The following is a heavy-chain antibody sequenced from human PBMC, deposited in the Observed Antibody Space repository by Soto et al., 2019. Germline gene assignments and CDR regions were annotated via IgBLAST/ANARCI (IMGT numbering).Heavy chain of an antibody. V-gene: IGHV1-58*01. CDR3: AAVGATPYYYYYGMDV. D-gene: IGHD1-26*01. J-gene: IGHJ6*02. CDR2: IVVGSGNT. CDR1: GFTFTSSA. Sequence: GASVKVSCKASGFTFTSSAVQWVRQARGQSLEWIGWIVVGSGNTNYAQKFQERVTITRDMSTSTAYMELSSLRSEDTAVYYCAAVGATPYYYYYGMDVWGQGTTVTVSS.